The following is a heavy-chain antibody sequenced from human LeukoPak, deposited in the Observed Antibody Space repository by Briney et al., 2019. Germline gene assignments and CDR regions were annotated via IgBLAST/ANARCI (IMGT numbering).Heavy chain of an antibody. J-gene: IGHJ4*02. D-gene: IGHD3-10*01. CDR1: GFSFSSFA. CDR3: AKLLWFGAYYFDY. Sequence: QPGGSLRLSCAASGFSFSSFAMSWVRQAPGKGLEWVSAITESGGSTYYADSVKGRFTISRDNSKNTLYLQMNSLRAEDTAVYYCAKLLWFGAYYFDYWGQGTLVTVSS. CDR2: ITESGGST. V-gene: IGHV3-23*01.